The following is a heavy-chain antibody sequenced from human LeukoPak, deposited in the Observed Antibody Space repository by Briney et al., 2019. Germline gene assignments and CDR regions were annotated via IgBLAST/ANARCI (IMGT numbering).Heavy chain of an antibody. CDR3: ARLIKNYDILTGYYAFDI. CDR2: ISGSVSST. J-gene: IGHJ3*02. CDR1: GFTFSNYA. Sequence: GGSLRLSCAASGFTFSNYAMSWVRQAPGKGLEWVSAISGSVSSTYYADSVMGRFTISRDNSKNTLYLQMNTLRAEDTAVYYCARLIKNYDILTGYYAFDIWGQGTMVTVSS. V-gene: IGHV3-23*01. D-gene: IGHD3-9*01.